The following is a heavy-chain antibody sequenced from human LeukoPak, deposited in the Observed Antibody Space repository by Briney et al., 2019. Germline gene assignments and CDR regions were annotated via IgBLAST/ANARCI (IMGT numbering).Heavy chain of an antibody. V-gene: IGHV3-66*01. J-gene: IGHJ3*02. CDR3: ARDRGAGAILDAFDI. CDR1: GFSVNDYH. CDR2: LYPEATR. Sequence: GGSLRLSCAVSGFSVNDYHMSWVRQAPGKGLEWVSILYPEATRYYADSVKGRFTISRDNSKSTLYLQMNSLRAEDTAVYYCARDRGAGAILDAFDIWGQGTKVTVSS. D-gene: IGHD3-9*01.